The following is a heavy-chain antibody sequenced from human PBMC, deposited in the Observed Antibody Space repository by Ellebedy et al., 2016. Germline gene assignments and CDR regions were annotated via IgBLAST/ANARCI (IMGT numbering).Heavy chain of an antibody. CDR3: ARDIPSDY. CDR2: ISYDGSNK. J-gene: IGHJ4*02. Sequence: GESLKISXAASGFTFNSYAMHWVRQAPGKGLEWVAVISYDGSNKYYADSVKGRFTISRDNSKNTLYLQMNSLRAEDTAVYYCARDIPSDYWGQGTLVTISS. CDR1: GFTFNSYA. V-gene: IGHV3-30-3*01.